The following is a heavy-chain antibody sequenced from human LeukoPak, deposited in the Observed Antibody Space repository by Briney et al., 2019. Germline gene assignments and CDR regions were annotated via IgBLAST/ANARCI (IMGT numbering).Heavy chain of an antibody. CDR2: INTNTGNP. J-gene: IGHJ4*02. V-gene: IGHV7-4-1*02. CDR3: ARDLNPQGNCLRFHFY. Sequence: ASVKVSCKASGYTFTSYAMNWVRQAPGQGLEWMGWINTNTGNPTYAQGFTGRFVFSLDTSVSTAYLQISSLKAEDTAVYYCARDLNPQGNCLRFHFYWGQGTLVTVSS. D-gene: IGHD2-15*01. CDR1: GYTFTSYA.